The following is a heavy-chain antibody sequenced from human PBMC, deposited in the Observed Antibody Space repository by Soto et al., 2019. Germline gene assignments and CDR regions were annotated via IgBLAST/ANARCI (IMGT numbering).Heavy chain of an antibody. V-gene: IGHV4-31*03. D-gene: IGHD3-22*01. CDR1: GGSISSGGYY. CDR3: ARAIVVVIPVFDY. Sequence: SETLSLTCTVSGGSISSGGYYWSWIRQHPGKGLEWIGYIYYSGSTYYNPSLKSRVTISVDTSKNQFSLKLSSVTAADTAVYYCARAIVVVIPVFDYWGQGTLVTVSS. CDR2: IYYSGST. J-gene: IGHJ4*02.